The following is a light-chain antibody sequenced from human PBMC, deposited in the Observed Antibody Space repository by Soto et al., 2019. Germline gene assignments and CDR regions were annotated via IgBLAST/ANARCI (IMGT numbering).Light chain of an antibody. CDR2: EVT. CDR1: RDDIGAYDY. CDR3: NSYTNSSAVV. J-gene: IGLJ2*01. Sequence: QSALTQPASASGSPGQSITISCAGTRDDIGAYDYVSWYQQHPGNAPKLLVYEVTNRPSGVSDRFSGSKSGNTASLTISGLQAEDEADYYCNSYTNSSAVVFXGGTKVTVL. V-gene: IGLV2-14*01.